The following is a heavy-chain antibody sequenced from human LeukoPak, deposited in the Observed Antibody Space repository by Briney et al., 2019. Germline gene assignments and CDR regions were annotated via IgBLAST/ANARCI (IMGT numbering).Heavy chain of an antibody. V-gene: IGHV6-1*01. J-gene: IGHJ4*02. D-gene: IGHD3/OR15-3a*01. CDR1: GDSVSANKAA. CDR3: ARRVPGLDWTNYFDY. CDR2: TYYRSKWYN. Sequence: SQTLSLTCAISGDSVSANKAAWNWIRQSPSRGLEWLGRTYYRSKWYNDYAVSVKSRIIINPDTSKNQFSLKLSSVTAADTAVYYCARRVPGLDWTNYFDYWGQGTLVTVSS.